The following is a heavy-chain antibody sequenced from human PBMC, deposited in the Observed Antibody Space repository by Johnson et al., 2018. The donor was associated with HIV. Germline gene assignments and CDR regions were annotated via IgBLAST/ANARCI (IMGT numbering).Heavy chain of an antibody. D-gene: IGHD3/OR15-3a*01. J-gene: IGHJ3*02. CDR3: ARDWTGAFDI. CDR1: GLTFSSYA. Sequence: QVQLVESGGGVVQPGRSLRLSCAASGLTFSSYAMHWVRQAPGKGLEWVAVISYDGSNKYYADSVKGRFTISRDNSKNTLYLQMNSLRAEDTAVYFCARDWTGAFDIWGQGTMVTVSS. V-gene: IGHV3-30-3*01. CDR2: ISYDGSNK.